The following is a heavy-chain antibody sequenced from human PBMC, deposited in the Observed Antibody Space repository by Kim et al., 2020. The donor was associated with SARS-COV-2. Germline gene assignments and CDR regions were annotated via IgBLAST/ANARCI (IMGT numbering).Heavy chain of an antibody. CDR3: ARESITRVRGLPYYCDY. J-gene: IGHJ4*02. D-gene: IGHD3-10*01. CDR2: IYNGGST. Sequence: GGSLRLSCAASGFTVSSNYMSWVRQAPGKGLEWVSVIYNGGSTYYADSVKDRFTISRDNSKNTLYLQMNSLRAEDTAVYYWARESITRVRGLPYYCDYWGQGPLVTVSS. CDR1: GFTVSSNY. V-gene: IGHV3-53*01.